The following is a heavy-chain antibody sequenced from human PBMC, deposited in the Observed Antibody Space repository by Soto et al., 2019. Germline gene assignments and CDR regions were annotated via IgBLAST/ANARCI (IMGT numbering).Heavy chain of an antibody. CDR2: ISYDASKK. V-gene: IGHV3-30*18. CDR3: AKDLAGLDYDSNCCAS. Sequence: QVQLVDSGCGVVQPGRSMRLTCAASGFTFSSYVMHCVRQAPGTALELVADISYDASKKYYAYSVNGRFTIASDNSKNALYLRMNSLKAEDTAVYYCAKDLAGLDYDSNCCASWGRGTLV. J-gene: IGHJ1*01. D-gene: IGHD4-17*01. CDR1: GFTFSSYV.